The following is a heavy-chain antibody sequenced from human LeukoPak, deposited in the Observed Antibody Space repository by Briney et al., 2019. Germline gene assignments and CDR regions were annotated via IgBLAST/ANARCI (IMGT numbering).Heavy chain of an antibody. D-gene: IGHD5-18*01. CDR1: GFTFSSYR. J-gene: IGHJ4*02. CDR2: LNEDGSKR. V-gene: IGHV3-7*03. CDR3: ARAVTSMDGY. Sequence: GGSLRLSCAASGFTFSSYRMTWVRQAPGKGLEWVASLNEDGSKRSYVGSVKGRFTISRDNAQKSVYLQMNSLTAEDTAVYYCARAVTSMDGYWGQGTLVTVSS.